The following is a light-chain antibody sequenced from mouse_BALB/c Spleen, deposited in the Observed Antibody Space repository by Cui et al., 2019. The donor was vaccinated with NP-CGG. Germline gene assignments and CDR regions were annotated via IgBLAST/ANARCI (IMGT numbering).Light chain of an antibody. CDR3: QQYHSYPPT. J-gene: IGKJ2*01. V-gene: IGKV4-61*01. CDR2: GTS. CDR1: SSVSY. Sequence: QIVLTQSPAILSASPGEKVTMTCSASSSVSYMYRYQQKPGSSPKPWIYGTSILASGVPARFNASGSGTSYSLTITSMEAEDAATYYCQQYHSYPPTFGGGTKLEIK.